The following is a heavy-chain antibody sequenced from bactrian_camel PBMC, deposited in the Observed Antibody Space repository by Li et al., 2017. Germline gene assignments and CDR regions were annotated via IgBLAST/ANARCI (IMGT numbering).Heavy chain of an antibody. D-gene: IGHD8*01. CDR1: GYSDASYC. V-gene: IGHV3S6*01. CDR2: IDSYGDT. J-gene: IGHJ4*01. CDR3: AKGWTEGA. Sequence: HVQLVESGGGSVQAGGSLRLSCSAAGYSDASYCMGWFRQATNSEREGVAGIDSYGDTTYGDSVKGRFTISRDNAKNTLYLQLNNLKHEDTAMYYCAKGWTEGARGPGTQVTVS.